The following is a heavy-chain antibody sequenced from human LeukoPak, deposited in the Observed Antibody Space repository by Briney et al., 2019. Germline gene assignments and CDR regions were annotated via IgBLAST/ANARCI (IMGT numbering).Heavy chain of an antibody. CDR3: ARSASSSGWSNWFDP. CDR1: GGSISNRNYH. J-gene: IGHJ5*02. CDR2: ICSSGSA. D-gene: IGHD6-19*01. Sequence: SETLSLTCTVSGGSISNRNYHWGWIRQPPGKGLEWIGSICSSGSAYYNPSLKSRVTISVDTSKNQFSLKLSSVTAADTAVYYCARSASSSGWSNWFDPWGQGTLVTVSS. V-gene: IGHV4-39*07.